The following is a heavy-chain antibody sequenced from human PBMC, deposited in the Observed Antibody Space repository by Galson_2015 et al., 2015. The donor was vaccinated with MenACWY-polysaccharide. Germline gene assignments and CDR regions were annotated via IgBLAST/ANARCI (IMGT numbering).Heavy chain of an antibody. J-gene: IGHJ4*02. CDR1: GFTFSNYA. D-gene: IGHD5-12*01. CDR2: ITGSGGRT. Sequence: SLRLSCAASGFTFSNYAMVWVRQAPGKGLEWVSAITGSGGRTYYADSVKGRFTISRDNSKNTLSPQMNSLRAEDTAVYYCARMVATIMDVTSAYWGQRTLVTVSS. V-gene: IGHV3-23*01. CDR3: ARMVATIMDVTSAY.